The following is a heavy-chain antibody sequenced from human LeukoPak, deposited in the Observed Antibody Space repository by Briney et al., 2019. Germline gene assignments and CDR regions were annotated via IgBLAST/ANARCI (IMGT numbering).Heavy chain of an antibody. Sequence: GRSLRLSCAASGFTFSTYGMHWVRQAPGKGLEWVALISYDGSIKYYADSVKGRFTISRDNSKNTLYLQMNSLRAEDTAVYYCAKDGDIAAVSYYFDYWGQGTLVTVSS. CDR3: AKDGDIAAVSYYFDY. D-gene: IGHD6-13*01. CDR2: ISYDGSIK. V-gene: IGHV3-30*18. CDR1: GFTFSTYG. J-gene: IGHJ4*02.